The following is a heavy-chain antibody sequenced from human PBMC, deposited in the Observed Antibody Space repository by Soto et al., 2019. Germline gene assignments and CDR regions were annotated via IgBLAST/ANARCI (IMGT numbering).Heavy chain of an antibody. CDR3: ARGFAERYSYGTLDY. CDR1: GGSISSSSYY. V-gene: IGHV4-39*07. CDR2: IYYSGST. Sequence: PSETLSLTCTVSGGSISSSSYYWGWIRQPPGKGLEWIGSIYYSGSTYYNPSLKSRVTISVDRSKNQFSLKLSSVTAADTAVYYCARGFAERYSYGTLDYWGQGTLVTVSS. D-gene: IGHD5-18*01. J-gene: IGHJ4*02.